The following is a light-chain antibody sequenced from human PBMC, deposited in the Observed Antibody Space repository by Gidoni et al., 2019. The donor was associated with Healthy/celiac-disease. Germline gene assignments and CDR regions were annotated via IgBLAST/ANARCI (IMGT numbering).Light chain of an antibody. J-gene: IGKJ1*01. V-gene: IGKV1-39*01. CDR3: QQSYSTVWT. CDR1: QSISSS. Sequence: DIQMTQSPSSLSASVGDRVTITCRASQSISSSLNWYQQKPGKAPKLRIYAASSLQSGVPSRFSGSGSGTDFTLTISSLQPEDFATYYCQQSYSTVWTFGQGTKVEIK. CDR2: AAS.